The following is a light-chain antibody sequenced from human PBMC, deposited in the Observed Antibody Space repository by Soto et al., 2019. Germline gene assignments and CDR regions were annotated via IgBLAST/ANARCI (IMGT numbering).Light chain of an antibody. Sequence: QSVLTQPPSASGTPGQRVTISCSGSSSNIGSNTVNWYQQLPGTAPKLLIYSNNQQPSGAPDRFSGSKSGTSASLAISGLQSEDEADYYCAAWDDSLNGYVFGTGTKVTVL. J-gene: IGLJ1*01. CDR1: SSNIGSNT. CDR3: AAWDDSLNGYV. V-gene: IGLV1-44*01. CDR2: SNN.